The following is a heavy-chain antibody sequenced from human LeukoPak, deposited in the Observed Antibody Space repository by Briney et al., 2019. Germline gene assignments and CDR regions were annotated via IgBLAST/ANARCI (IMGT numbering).Heavy chain of an antibody. Sequence: ASVKVSCKASGYTFTSYYMHWVQQAPGQGLEWMGIINPSGGSTSYSQKYQGRVTMTRDTTTSTVYMELSSLRSEGTAVYYCARVHRIATRPGWFDPWGQGTLVTVSS. CDR1: GYTFTSYY. CDR3: ARVHRIATRPGWFDP. CDR2: INPSGGST. V-gene: IGHV1-46*01. D-gene: IGHD6-6*01. J-gene: IGHJ5*02.